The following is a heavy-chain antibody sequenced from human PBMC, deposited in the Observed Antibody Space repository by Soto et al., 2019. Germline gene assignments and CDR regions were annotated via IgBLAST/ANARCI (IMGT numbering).Heavy chain of an antibody. V-gene: IGHV4-38-2*01. CDR3: ARVGPWVPYNYDSGPYTFEDLFDP. Sequence: PSETLSLTCAASGYSISSVYNWCLLRQPPGRGVGWIGITYHGGSTYYNPSLKSRVTVSIDKSKNPLYLLMNTVTAADTAVYYCARVGPWVPYNYDSGPYTFEDLFDPWGQGTLVTVSS. CDR2: TYHGGST. J-gene: IGHJ5*02. D-gene: IGHD3-22*01. CDR1: GYSISSVYN.